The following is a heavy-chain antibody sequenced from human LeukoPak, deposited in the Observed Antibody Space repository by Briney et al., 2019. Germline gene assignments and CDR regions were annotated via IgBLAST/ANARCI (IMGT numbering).Heavy chain of an antibody. CDR3: AKQLGYCSDGSCYFPY. Sequence: GGSLRLSCAASGFTFSSYAMSWVRQAPGKGLEWVSAISNNGGYTYYADSVQGRFTISRDNSKSALCLQMNSLRAEDTAVYYCAKQLGYCSDGSCYFPYWGQGTLVTVSS. J-gene: IGHJ4*02. CDR2: ISNNGGYT. V-gene: IGHV3-23*01. CDR1: GFTFSSYA. D-gene: IGHD2-15*01.